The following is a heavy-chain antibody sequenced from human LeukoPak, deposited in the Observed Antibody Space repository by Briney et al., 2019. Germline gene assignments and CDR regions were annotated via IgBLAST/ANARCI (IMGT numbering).Heavy chain of an antibody. J-gene: IGHJ4*02. CDR2: IYYSGST. V-gene: IGHV4-59*08. D-gene: IGHD3-3*01. CDR1: GGSISSYY. CDR3: ARHGGVGGYYFDY. Sequence: SETLSLTRTVSGGSISSYYWSWIRQPPGKGLEWIGYIYYSGSTNYNPSLKSRVTISVDTSKNQFSLKLSSVTAADTAVYYCARHGGVGGYYFDYWGQGTLVTVSS.